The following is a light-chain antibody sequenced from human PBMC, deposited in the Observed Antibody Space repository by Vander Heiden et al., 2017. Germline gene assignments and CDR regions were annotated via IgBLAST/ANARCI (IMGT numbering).Light chain of an antibody. V-gene: IGKV1-12*01. CDR2: DAS. CDR1: QGVSTS. J-gene: IGKJ4*01. Sequence: DIQMTQSPSSVSASVGDRVTITCGASQGVSTSLAWYQQKPGKAPKVLIYDASTLQSGVPSRFNGSGSGTDFTLTISTLQPEDFATYYCQQSDSFPLTFGGGTKLEIK. CDR3: QQSDSFPLT.